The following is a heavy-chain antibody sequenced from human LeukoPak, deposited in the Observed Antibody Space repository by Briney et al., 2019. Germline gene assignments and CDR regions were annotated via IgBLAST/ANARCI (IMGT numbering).Heavy chain of an antibody. CDR2: IYYSGST. CDR3: ARSRDGYTPGVY. Sequence: SETLSLTCTVSGGSISSYYWSWIRQPPGKGLEWIGYIYYSGSTNYNPSLKSRVTISVDTSKNQFSLKLSSVTAADTAVYYCARSRDGYTPGVYWGQGTLVTVSS. V-gene: IGHV4-59*01. D-gene: IGHD5-24*01. CDR1: GGSISSYY. J-gene: IGHJ4*02.